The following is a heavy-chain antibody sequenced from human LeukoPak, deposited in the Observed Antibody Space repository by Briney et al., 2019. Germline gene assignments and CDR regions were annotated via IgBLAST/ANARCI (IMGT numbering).Heavy chain of an antibody. J-gene: IGHJ4*02. CDR1: GLSVSSNY. Sequence: GGSLRLSCAASGLSVSSNYMSWVRQAPGKGLEWVSCIYSGGSTYYADSVKGSFTISRDNSKNTLYLQMNSLRAEDTAVYYCARVSPLYYYDSSGHSGAFDYWGQGTLVTVSS. V-gene: IGHV3-66*01. CDR2: IYSGGST. D-gene: IGHD3-22*01. CDR3: ARVSPLYYYDSSGHSGAFDY.